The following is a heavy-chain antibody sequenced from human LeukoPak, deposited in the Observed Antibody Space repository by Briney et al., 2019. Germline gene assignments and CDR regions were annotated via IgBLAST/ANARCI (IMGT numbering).Heavy chain of an antibody. CDR1: GFTFSTYS. Sequence: GGTLRLSCAASGFTFSTYSMNWVRQAPGKGLEWVSSIRSSNSYIYFADSVKGRFTISRDNAKNSLYLQMNTLRAEDTAVYYCAREGRRDYGDYPYNFDYWGQGTLVTVSS. D-gene: IGHD4-17*01. CDR2: IRSSNSYI. CDR3: AREGRRDYGDYPYNFDY. V-gene: IGHV3-21*01. J-gene: IGHJ4*02.